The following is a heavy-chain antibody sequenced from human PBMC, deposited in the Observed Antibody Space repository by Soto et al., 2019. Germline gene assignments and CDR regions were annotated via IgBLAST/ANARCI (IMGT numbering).Heavy chain of an antibody. D-gene: IGHD5-12*01. CDR3: ARGAYSGYDFDYFEY. J-gene: IGHJ4*02. Sequence: GGSLRLSCAASKFTFSTYNMNWVRQAPGKGLEWVSYISTSSSTIYYADSVKGRFTISRDNAKNSLYLQMNSLRAEDTAVYYCARGAYSGYDFDYFEYWGQGTLVTVSS. CDR2: ISTSSSTI. V-gene: IGHV3-48*01. CDR1: KFTFSTYN.